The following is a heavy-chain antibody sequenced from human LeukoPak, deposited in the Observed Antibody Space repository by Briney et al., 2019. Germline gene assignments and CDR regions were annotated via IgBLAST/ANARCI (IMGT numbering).Heavy chain of an antibody. Sequence: GASVKVSCKASGYTFTSLDINWVRQATGQRLEWMGWVNPNSGYTGYAQKFQGRVTMTRNTSISTAYMELSSLRSEDTAVYYCARGGYRDIAVLVAAITLSTLDGWGQGTLVTVSS. J-gene: IGHJ4*02. CDR3: ARGGYRDIAVLVAAITLSTLDG. D-gene: IGHD2-15*01. CDR2: VNPNSGYT. CDR1: GYTFTSLD. V-gene: IGHV1-8*01.